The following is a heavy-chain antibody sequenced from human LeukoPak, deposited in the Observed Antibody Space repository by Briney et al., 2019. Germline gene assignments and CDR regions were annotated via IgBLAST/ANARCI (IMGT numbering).Heavy chain of an antibody. CDR1: GFTVSSNY. V-gene: IGHV3-66*04. Sequence: GGSLRLSCAASGFTVSSNYMSWVRQAPGKGLEWVSVIYSGGIYNDGTTNYGDSVKGRFTISKDNSKNTLYLQMNSLRAEDTAVYYCARRELLGYSYGLRTFNIWGQGTTVTVSS. CDR3: ARRELLGYSYGLRTFNI. D-gene: IGHD5-18*01. J-gene: IGHJ3*02. CDR2: IYSGGIYNDGTT.